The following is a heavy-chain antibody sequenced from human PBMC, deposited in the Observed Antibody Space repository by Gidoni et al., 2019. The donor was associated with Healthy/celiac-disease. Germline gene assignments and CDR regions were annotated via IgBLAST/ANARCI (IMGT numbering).Heavy chain of an antibody. J-gene: IGHJ4*02. Sequence: QVQLVQSGAEVTKPGSSVKVSSKASGGTFSSYAGQGLEWMGGIIPIFGTANYAQKFQGRVTITADESTSTAYMELSSLRSEDTAVYYCASRRRYYDSSGPIGYWGQGTLVTVSS. CDR1: GGTFSSYA. V-gene: IGHV1-69*01. CDR3: ASRRRYYDSSGPIGY. D-gene: IGHD3-22*01. CDR2: IIPIFGTA.